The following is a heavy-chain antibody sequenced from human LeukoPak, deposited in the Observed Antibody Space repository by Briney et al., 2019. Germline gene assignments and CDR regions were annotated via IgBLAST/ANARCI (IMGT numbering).Heavy chain of an antibody. CDR2: FYYTGST. Sequence: SETLSLTCTVSGGSISSNGYYWGWIRQPPGKGLEWIGSFYYTGSTFYSPSLKSRVTISVDTSKNQFSLKLSSVTAADTAVYYCARVSDGYNFDYWGQGTLVTVSS. CDR1: GGSISSNGYY. J-gene: IGHJ4*02. D-gene: IGHD5-24*01. V-gene: IGHV4-39*07. CDR3: ARVSDGYNFDY.